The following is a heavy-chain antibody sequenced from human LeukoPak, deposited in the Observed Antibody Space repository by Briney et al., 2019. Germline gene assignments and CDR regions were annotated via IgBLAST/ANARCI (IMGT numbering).Heavy chain of an antibody. CDR2: INHSGST. Sequence: SETLSLTCAVYGGSFSGYYWSWIRQPPGKGLEWIGEINHSGSTNYNPSLKSRVTISVDTSKNQFSPKLSSVTAADTAVYYCARGLGIAAPRYWGQGTLVTVSS. D-gene: IGHD6-6*01. J-gene: IGHJ4*02. CDR3: ARGLGIAAPRY. V-gene: IGHV4-34*01. CDR1: GGSFSGYY.